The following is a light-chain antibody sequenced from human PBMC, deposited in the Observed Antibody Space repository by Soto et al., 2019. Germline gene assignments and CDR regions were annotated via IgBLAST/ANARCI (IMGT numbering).Light chain of an antibody. CDR1: QSIRSY. Sequence: EIVLTQCPATLSLSPVIRSALCCGGGQSIRSYLAWYQQKPGQAPRLLIYEDTNRATGIPARFSGRAYGTDFTITISSLELEDFAVYYCQQRSNWSQTFAKGTKVDIK. CDR3: QQRSNWSQT. V-gene: IGKV3-11*01. CDR2: EDT. J-gene: IGKJ1*01.